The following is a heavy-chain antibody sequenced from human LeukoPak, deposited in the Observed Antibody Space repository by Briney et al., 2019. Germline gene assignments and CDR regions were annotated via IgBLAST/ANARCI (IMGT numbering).Heavy chain of an antibody. CDR1: GFTFSSFA. J-gene: IGHJ4*02. CDR3: AKNYGSGTYYNYFDS. V-gene: IGHV3-23*01. D-gene: IGHD3-10*01. Sequence: GGSLRLSCAASGFTFSSFAMSWVRRAPGEGLEWVSSISGSGGASYYADSVKGRFTISRDNSESTLYLQINSLRAEDTAVFYCAKNYGSGTYYNYFDSWGQGTLVTVSS. CDR2: ISGSGGAS.